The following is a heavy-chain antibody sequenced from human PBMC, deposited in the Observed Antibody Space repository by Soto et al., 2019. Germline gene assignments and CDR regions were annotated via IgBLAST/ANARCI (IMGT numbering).Heavy chain of an antibody. V-gene: IGHV4-39*01. Sequence: SLTCTVSGGSISSSSYYWGWIRQPPGKGLEWIGSIYYSGSTYYNPSLKSRVTISVDTSKNQFSLKLSSVTAADTAVYYCARHPETAAGTGFYYYGMDVWGQGTTVTVSS. CDR3: ARHPETAAGTGFYYYGMDV. J-gene: IGHJ6*02. D-gene: IGHD6-13*01. CDR2: IYYSGST. CDR1: GGSISSSSYY.